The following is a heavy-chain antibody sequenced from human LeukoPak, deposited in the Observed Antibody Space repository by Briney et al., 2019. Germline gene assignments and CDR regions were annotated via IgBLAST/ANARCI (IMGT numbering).Heavy chain of an antibody. CDR2: ISGSGGST. J-gene: IGHJ5*02. V-gene: IGHV3-23*01. Sequence: HPGGSLRLSCAASGFTFSSYAMSWVRQAPGKGLEWVSAISGSGGSTYYADSVKGRFTISRDNSKNTLYLQMNSLRAEDTAVYYCAKTTRLTTVTSRSWFDPWGQGTLATVSS. D-gene: IGHD4-11*01. CDR1: GFTFSSYA. CDR3: AKTTRLTTVTSRSWFDP.